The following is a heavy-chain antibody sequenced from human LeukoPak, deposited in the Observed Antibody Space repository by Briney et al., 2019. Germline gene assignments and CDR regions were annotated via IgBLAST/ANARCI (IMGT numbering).Heavy chain of an antibody. J-gene: IGHJ4*02. CDR1: GFTVSSHD. Sequence: GGSLRLSCAVSGFTVSSHDMSWVRQAPGKGLEWVSVIYMGGNTFYVDSVKGRFTISRHTSKNTLYLQMNSLRPEDTAVYYCVRVGDEVAYTRGYLDYWGQGTLVTVSS. CDR3: VRVGDEVAYTRGYLDY. D-gene: IGHD3-16*01. CDR2: IYMGGNT. V-gene: IGHV3-53*04.